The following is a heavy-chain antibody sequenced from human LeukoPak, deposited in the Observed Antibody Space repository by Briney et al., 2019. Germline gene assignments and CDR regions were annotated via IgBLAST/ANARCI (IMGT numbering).Heavy chain of an antibody. V-gene: IGHV4-39*01. CDR1: GDSISSSSYY. CDR2: IYYRGST. J-gene: IGHJ1*01. CDR3: ARRRYYDSTGYLD. D-gene: IGHD3-22*01. Sequence: SETLSLTCTISGDSISSSSYYWGWIRQPPGKGLEWIGDIYYRGSTYYNPSLKSRVSISIDTSNNQFSLTLNSVTAAATALYFCARRRYYDSTGYLDWGQGTLVTVSS.